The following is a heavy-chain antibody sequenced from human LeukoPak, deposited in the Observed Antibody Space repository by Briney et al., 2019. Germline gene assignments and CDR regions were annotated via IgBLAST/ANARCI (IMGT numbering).Heavy chain of an antibody. J-gene: IGHJ4*02. CDR3: ARGGADYGGNLVS. Sequence: GGSLRLSCAASGFTVSSSYMSWVRQAPGKGLEWVSVIYSGGSTYYADSVKGRFTISRDNSKNTLYLQMNSLRAEDTAVYYCARGGADYGGNLVSWGQGTLVTVSS. V-gene: IGHV3-66*01. CDR2: IYSGGST. CDR1: GFTVSSSY. D-gene: IGHD4-23*01.